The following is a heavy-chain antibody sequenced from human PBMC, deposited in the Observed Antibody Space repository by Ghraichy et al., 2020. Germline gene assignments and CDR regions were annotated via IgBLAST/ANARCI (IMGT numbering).Heavy chain of an antibody. CDR3: AREGLDHGSGRSDWFDP. V-gene: IGHV3-7*01. CDR2: IKPDGGKG. D-gene: IGHD3-10*01. Sequence: GGSLRLSCAASGFTFSTYWMTWVRQAPGKGLEWVANIKPDGGKGYYVDSVKGRFTISRDNAKNSLYLQMNSLRAEDTAVYYCAREGLDHGSGRSDWFDPWGQGNLVTVSS. CDR1: GFTFSTYW. J-gene: IGHJ5*02.